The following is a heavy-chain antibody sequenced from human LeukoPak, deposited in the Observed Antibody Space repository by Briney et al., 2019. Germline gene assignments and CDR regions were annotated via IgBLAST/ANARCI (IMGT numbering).Heavy chain of an antibody. Sequence: ASVKVSCKASGYTFINYAINWGRQAPGQRPEWIGWINAGNGNTKYSQKFQGRVAITRDTSASTAYMELSSLTSEDTGIYYCARGPRAAADDYWGQGTLVTVSS. CDR1: GYTFINYA. CDR3: ARGPRAAADDY. D-gene: IGHD6-13*01. V-gene: IGHV1-3*01. CDR2: INAGNGNT. J-gene: IGHJ4*02.